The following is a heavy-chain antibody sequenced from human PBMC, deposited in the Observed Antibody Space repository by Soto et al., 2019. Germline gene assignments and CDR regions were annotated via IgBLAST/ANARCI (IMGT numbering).Heavy chain of an antibody. V-gene: IGHV3-48*02. Sequence: GGSLSLSCAASGFTFSGYSMNWVRQAPGKGLEWVSYISSSSSTIYYADSVKGRFTISRDNAKNSLYLQMNSLRDEDTAVYYCAREIMTTVGNWFDPWGQGTLVTVSS. D-gene: IGHD4-17*01. J-gene: IGHJ5*02. CDR3: AREIMTTVGNWFDP. CDR2: ISSSSSTI. CDR1: GFTFSGYS.